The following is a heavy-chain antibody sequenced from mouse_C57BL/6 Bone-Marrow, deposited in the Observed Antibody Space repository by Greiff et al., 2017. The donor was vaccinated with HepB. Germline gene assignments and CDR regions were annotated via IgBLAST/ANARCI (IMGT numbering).Heavy chain of an antibody. J-gene: IGHJ2*01. Sequence: EESGPGLVKPSQSLSLTCSVTGYSITSGYYWNWIRQFPGNKLEWMGYISYDGSNNYNPSLKNRISITRDTSKNQFFLKLNSVTTEDTATYYCARGATLGYWGQGTTLTVSS. D-gene: IGHD3-1*01. CDR2: ISYDGSN. CDR3: ARGATLGY. V-gene: IGHV3-6*01. CDR1: GYSITSGYY.